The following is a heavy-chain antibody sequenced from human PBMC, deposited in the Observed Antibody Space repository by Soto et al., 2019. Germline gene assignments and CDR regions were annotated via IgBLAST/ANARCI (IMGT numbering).Heavy chain of an antibody. Sequence: ASVKVSCKASGYTFTSYYMHWLRQAPGQGLEWMGIINPSGGSTSYAQKFQGRVTMTRDTSTSTVYMELSSLRSEDTAVYYCARVEAEGYYGMDVWGQGTTVTVSS. V-gene: IGHV1-46*01. CDR2: INPSGGST. J-gene: IGHJ6*02. CDR1: GYTFTSYY. CDR3: ARVEAEGYYGMDV.